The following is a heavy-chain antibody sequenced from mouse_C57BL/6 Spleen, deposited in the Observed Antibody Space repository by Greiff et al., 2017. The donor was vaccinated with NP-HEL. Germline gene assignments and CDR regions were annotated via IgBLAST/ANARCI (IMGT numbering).Heavy chain of an antibody. Sequence: QVQLQQPGAELVRPGTSVKLSCKASGYTFTSYWMHWVKQRPGQGLEWIGVIDPSDSYTNYNQKFKGKATLTVDPSSSTAYMQLSSLTSEDSAVYYCARTGITTVVADYFDYWGQGTTLTVSS. CDR2: IDPSDSYT. CDR3: ARTGITTVVADYFDY. D-gene: IGHD1-1*01. CDR1: GYTFTSYW. J-gene: IGHJ2*01. V-gene: IGHV1-59*01.